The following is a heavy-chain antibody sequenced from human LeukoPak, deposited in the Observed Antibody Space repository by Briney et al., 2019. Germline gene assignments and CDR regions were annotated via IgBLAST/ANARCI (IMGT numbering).Heavy chain of an antibody. CDR2: IYWDDDK. D-gene: IGHD4-23*01. Sequence: SGPTLVKPTQTLTLPCTFSGFSLRTTGVGVGWIRQPPGKALEWLALIYWDDDKRYSPSLKSRLTITKDTSKNQVVLTMTNMGPVDTATYFCAHRVTNSLFDYWGQGTLVTVSS. V-gene: IGHV2-5*02. J-gene: IGHJ4*02. CDR1: GFSLRTTGVG. CDR3: AHRVTNSLFDY.